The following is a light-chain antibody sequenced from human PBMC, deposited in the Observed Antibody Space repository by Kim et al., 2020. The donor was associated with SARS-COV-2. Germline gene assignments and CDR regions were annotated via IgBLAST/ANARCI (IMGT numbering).Light chain of an antibody. CDR3: QRYGSSLTWT. CDR1: QSVSSAY. CDR2: GAS. Sequence: IVLTQSPGTLSLSPGERATLSCRASQSVSSAYLAWYQQKPGQAPRLLIYGASNRATGIPDRFSGSGSGTDFTLTISRLEPEDFAVYYCQRYGSSLTWTFGQGTKVDIK. V-gene: IGKV3-20*01. J-gene: IGKJ1*01.